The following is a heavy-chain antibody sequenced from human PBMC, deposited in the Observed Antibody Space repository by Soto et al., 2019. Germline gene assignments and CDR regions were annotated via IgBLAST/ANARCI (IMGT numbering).Heavy chain of an antibody. D-gene: IGHD3-10*01. J-gene: IGHJ4*02. CDR2: MNPNSGNT. V-gene: IGHV1-8*01. CDR3: ARDTSRITMVRGVIITKGTLDY. CDR1: GYTFTSYD. Sequence: ASVKVSCKASGYTFTSYDINWVRQATGQGLEWMGWMNPNSGNTGYAQKFQGRVTMTRNTSISTAYMELSSLRSEDTAVYYCARDTSRITMVRGVIITKGTLDYWGQGTLVTVS.